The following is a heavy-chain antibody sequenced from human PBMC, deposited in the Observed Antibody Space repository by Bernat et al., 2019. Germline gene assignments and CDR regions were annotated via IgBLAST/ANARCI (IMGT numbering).Heavy chain of an antibody. CDR1: GFTFSSYA. J-gene: IGHJ4*02. Sequence: VQLLESGGGLVQPGGSLRLSCAASGFTFSSYAMSWVRQAPGKGLEWVAVISYDGSNKYYADSVKGRFTISRDNSKNTLYLQMNSLRAEDTAVYYCARGSIAAAGTIPYWGQGTLVTVSS. D-gene: IGHD6-13*01. CDR2: ISYDGSNK. V-gene: IGHV3-30-3*01. CDR3: ARGSIAAAGTIPY.